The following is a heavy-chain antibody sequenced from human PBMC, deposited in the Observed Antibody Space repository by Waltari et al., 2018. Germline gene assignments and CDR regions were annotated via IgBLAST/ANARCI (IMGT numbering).Heavy chain of an antibody. CDR2: SIPILLLT. Sequence: QVQLLQSGAEVKKPGSSVKVSCKASGGTLSRDGVSWVRQAPGQGLEWMGGSIPILLLTIYAQNFQGRVTITADDSTNTAYMELSNLQSEDTAVYYCARLGYCSGDSCYPGYQHLYYMDVWGNGTTVTVSS. V-gene: IGHV1-69*04. D-gene: IGHD2-15*01. CDR3: ARLGYCSGDSCYPGYQHLYYMDV. CDR1: GGTLSRDG. J-gene: IGHJ6*03.